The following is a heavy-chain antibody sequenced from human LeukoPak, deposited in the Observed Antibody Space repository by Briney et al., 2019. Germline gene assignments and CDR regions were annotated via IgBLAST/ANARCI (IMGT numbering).Heavy chain of an antibody. CDR1: GFTFSSYS. Sequence: GGSLRLSCAASGFTFSSYSMNRVRQAPGKGLEWVSSISSSSSYIYYADSVKGRFTISRDNAKNSLYLQMNSLRAEDTAVYYCARTLGAGTPFFDYWGQGTLVTVSS. CDR3: ARTLGAGTPFFDY. CDR2: ISSSSSYI. V-gene: IGHV3-21*01. J-gene: IGHJ4*02. D-gene: IGHD6-19*01.